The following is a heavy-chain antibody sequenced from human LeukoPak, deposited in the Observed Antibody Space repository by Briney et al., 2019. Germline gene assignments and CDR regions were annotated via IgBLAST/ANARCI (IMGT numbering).Heavy chain of an antibody. CDR3: ASFSSSLVRGGYYYYMDV. Sequence: SETLSLTCTVSGGSISSYYWSWIRQPPGKGLEWIGYIYYSGSTNYNPSLKSRVTMSVDTSQNQFSLKLSSVTAADTAVYYCASFSSSLVRGGYYYYMDVWGKGITVTVSS. CDR1: GGSISSYY. J-gene: IGHJ6*03. D-gene: IGHD6-13*01. CDR2: IYYSGST. V-gene: IGHV4-59*12.